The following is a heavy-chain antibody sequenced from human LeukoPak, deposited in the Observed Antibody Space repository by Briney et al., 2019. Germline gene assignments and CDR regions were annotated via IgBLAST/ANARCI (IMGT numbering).Heavy chain of an antibody. CDR3: TTDLRTLGKKGDLDY. J-gene: IGHJ4*02. Sequence: PGGSLRLSCAASGFTFSDYYMSWIRQVPGRGLEWVSYISGSSSYTNYADSVKGRFTISRDNANNSLYLQMNSLRAEDTAVYYCTTDLRTLGKKGDLDYWGQGTLVTVSS. D-gene: IGHD1-7*01. CDR1: GFTFSDYY. CDR2: ISGSSSYT. V-gene: IGHV3-11*05.